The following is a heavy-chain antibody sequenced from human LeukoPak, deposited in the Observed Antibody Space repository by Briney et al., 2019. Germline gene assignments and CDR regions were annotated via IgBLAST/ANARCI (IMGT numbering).Heavy chain of an antibody. CDR3: ARGRVHELLYLCY. Sequence: ASVKVSCKASGYTFASYDINWVRQATGQGLEWMGWMNPNSGNTGYAQKFQGRVTMTRNTSISTAYMELSSLRSEDTAVYYCARGRVHELLYLCYWGQGTLVTVSS. CDR1: GYTFASYD. D-gene: IGHD3-10*01. J-gene: IGHJ4*02. CDR2: MNPNSGNT. V-gene: IGHV1-8*01.